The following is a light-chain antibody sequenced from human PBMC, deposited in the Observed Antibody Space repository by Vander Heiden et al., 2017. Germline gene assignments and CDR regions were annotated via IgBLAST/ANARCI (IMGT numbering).Light chain of an antibody. V-gene: IGLV2-23*01. CDR3: CSYASSSTYV. J-gene: IGLJ1*01. CDR2: EGS. Sequence: QSALTQPASVSGSPGQSITISCTGTRSDIGSYNLVSWYQQHPGKAPKRMIYEGSKRPSGVSNRFSGSKSGNTASLTISGLQAEDAADDDCCSYASSSTYVFGTGTE. CDR1: RSDIGSYNL.